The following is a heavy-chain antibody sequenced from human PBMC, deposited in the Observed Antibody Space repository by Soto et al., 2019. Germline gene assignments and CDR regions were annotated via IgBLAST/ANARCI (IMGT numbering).Heavy chain of an antibody. D-gene: IGHD2-21*02. CDR1: GDSVSRDGYY. CDR3: ARLSLKGGDIDY. CDR2: IYYSGST. J-gene: IGHJ4*02. V-gene: IGHV4-30-4*08. Sequence: SETLSLTCTVSGDSVSRDGYYLTWIRQPPGKGLEWIGYIYYSGSTYYNPSLKSRVTISVDTSKNQFSLKLSSVTAADTAVYYCARLSLKGGDIDYWGQGTLVTVSS.